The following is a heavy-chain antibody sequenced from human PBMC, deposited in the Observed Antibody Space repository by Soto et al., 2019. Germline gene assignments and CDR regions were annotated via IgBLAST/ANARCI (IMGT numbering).Heavy chain of an antibody. D-gene: IGHD2-2*01. J-gene: IGHJ4*02. CDR2: ISGSGGST. Sequence: GGSLRLSCAASGFTFSSYAMSWVRQAPGKGLEWVSAISGSGGSTYYADSVKGRFTISRDNSKNTLYLQMNSLRAEDTAVYYCAKGGPGSIVVVPAAYTFDYWGQGTLVTVSS. V-gene: IGHV3-23*01. CDR3: AKGGPGSIVVVPAAYTFDY. CDR1: GFTFSSYA.